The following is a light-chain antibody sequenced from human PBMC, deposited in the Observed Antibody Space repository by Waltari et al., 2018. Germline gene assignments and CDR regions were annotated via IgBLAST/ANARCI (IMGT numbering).Light chain of an antibody. CDR3: SSYAGSNHLV. Sequence: QSALTQPPSASGSPGQSVTISRTGTSSHVGGYNYVSLYQHHPGKAPKLMVYEVNQRPSGVPDRFSGSKSGNTASLTVSGLQAEDESDYYCSSYAGSNHLVFGGGTKLTVL. CDR2: EVN. V-gene: IGLV2-8*01. J-gene: IGLJ3*02. CDR1: SSHVGGYNY.